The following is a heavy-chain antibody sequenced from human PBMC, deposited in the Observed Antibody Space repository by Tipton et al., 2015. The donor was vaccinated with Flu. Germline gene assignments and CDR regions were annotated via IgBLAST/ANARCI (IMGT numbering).Heavy chain of an antibody. D-gene: IGHD6-13*01. V-gene: IGHV3-48*02. CDR3: AKEGGYSSSPSDFDY. Sequence: SLRLSCAASGFTFSSYSMTWVRQAPGKGLEWVSYISRSSTTIYYADSVKGRFTISRDNAKNSLYLQMNSLRDEDSAVYYCAKEGGYSSSPSDFDYWGPGTLVTVSS. CDR1: GFTFSSYS. J-gene: IGHJ4*02. CDR2: ISRSSTTI.